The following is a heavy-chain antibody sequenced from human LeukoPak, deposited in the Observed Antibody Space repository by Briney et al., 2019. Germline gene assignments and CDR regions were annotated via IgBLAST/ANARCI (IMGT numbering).Heavy chain of an antibody. V-gene: IGHV1-58*01. Sequence: SVKVSCKASGFTFTSSALQWVRQARGQRLEWIGWIVVGSGNTNYAQKFQERVTITRDMSTTTAYMELNSLRAEDTAVYYCAKDRNDDILTGYNWLDPWGQGTLVTVSS. CDR1: GFTFTSSA. J-gene: IGHJ5*02. CDR2: IVVGSGNT. D-gene: IGHD3-9*01. CDR3: AKDRNDDILTGYNWLDP.